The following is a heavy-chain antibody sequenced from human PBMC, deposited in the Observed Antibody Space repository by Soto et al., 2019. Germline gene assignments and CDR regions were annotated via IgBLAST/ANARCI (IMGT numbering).Heavy chain of an antibody. J-gene: IGHJ3*02. Sequence: GGSLRLSCAASGFTFSDFYMNWIRQAPGKGLEWVSFISSGGGTIYYADSVKGRFTISRDNAKNSLSLQMNSLRDEDTAVYYCARDKGNYYDRREAFGIWGQGTMVTVSS. CDR3: ARDKGNYYDRREAFGI. CDR2: ISSGGGTI. V-gene: IGHV3-11*01. D-gene: IGHD3-22*01. CDR1: GFTFSDFY.